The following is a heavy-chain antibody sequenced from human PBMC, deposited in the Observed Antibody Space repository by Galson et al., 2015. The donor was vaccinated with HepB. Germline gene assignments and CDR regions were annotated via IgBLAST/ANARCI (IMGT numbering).Heavy chain of an antibody. Sequence: SLRLSCAASGFTFSHAAMHWVRQAPGRGLEWVAIISHDGSNKYHADSVKGRFTISRDTSSNSVYLQMNGLRVDGTALYYCAKEIPDYSGTLLHWGQGALVTVS. CDR1: GFTFSHAA. D-gene: IGHD1-26*01. CDR3: AKEIPDYSGTLLH. CDR2: ISHDGSNK. J-gene: IGHJ4*02. V-gene: IGHV3-30*18.